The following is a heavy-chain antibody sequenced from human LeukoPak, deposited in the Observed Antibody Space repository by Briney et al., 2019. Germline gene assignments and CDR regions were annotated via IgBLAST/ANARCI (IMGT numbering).Heavy chain of an antibody. CDR3: ASLPTGVPAADAFDI. V-gene: IGHV3-48*03. J-gene: IGHJ3*02. D-gene: IGHD2-2*01. CDR2: ISSSGSTI. CDR1: GFTFSSYE. Sequence: GGSLRLSCAASGFTFSSYEMNWVRQAPGKGLEWVSYISSSGSTIYYADSVKGRFTISRDNAKNSLYLQMNSLRAEDTAVYYCASLPTGVPAADAFDIWGQGTMVTVSS.